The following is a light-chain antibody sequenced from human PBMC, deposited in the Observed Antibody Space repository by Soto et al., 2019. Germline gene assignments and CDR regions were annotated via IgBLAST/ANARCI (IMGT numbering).Light chain of an antibody. Sequence: EIVLTQSPGTLSLSPGERATLSCRASQSVSSSYLAWYQQKPGQAPRLLIYGASSRATDIPDSVSGSGSGTDFTLTISRLEPEDVAVYYCQPYGSSAYTFGQGTKLEIK. CDR3: QPYGSSAYT. CDR2: GAS. CDR1: QSVSSSY. J-gene: IGKJ2*01. V-gene: IGKV3-20*01.